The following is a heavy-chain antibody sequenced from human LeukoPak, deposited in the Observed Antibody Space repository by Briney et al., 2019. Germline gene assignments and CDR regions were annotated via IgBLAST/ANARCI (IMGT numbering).Heavy chain of an antibody. J-gene: IGHJ6*02. CDR1: GFTFSTYA. CDR3: ARETAPIYYYYGMDV. Sequence: GRSLRLSCAASGFTFSTYAMNRVRQSPGKGLESVSAISSIGGSTYYAYSVKGRFTISRDNSKSTLYLQMGGLRAEDMAVYYCARETAPIYYYYGMDVWGQGSTVTV. CDR2: ISSIGGST. V-gene: IGHV3-64*01. D-gene: IGHD2-21*02.